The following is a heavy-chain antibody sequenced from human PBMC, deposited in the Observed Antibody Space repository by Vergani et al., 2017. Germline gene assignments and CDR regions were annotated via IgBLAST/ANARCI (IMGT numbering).Heavy chain of an antibody. J-gene: IGHJ3*02. D-gene: IGHD2-15*01. CDR3: AGVLDDNVVVVAASVDAFDI. Sequence: QVQLVQSGAEVKKPGASVKVSCKASGYTFTSYDINWVRQATGQGLEWMGWMNPNSGITGYAQKFQGRVTMTRNTSISTAYMELSSLRSEDTAMYYCAGVLDDNVVVVAASVDAFDIWGQGTMVTVSS. CDR1: GYTFTSYD. V-gene: IGHV1-8*01. CDR2: MNPNSGIT.